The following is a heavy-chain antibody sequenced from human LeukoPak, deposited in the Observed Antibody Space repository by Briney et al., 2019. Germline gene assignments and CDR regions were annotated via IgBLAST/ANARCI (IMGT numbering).Heavy chain of an antibody. V-gene: IGHV1-2*06. CDR1: GYTFTGYC. CDR3: ARSFGGNSGFRYFQH. Sequence: GASVKVSCKASGYTFTGYCMHWVRQAPGQGLEWMGRINPNSGGTNYAQKFQGRVTMTRDTSISTAYMELSRLRSDDTAVYYCARSFGGNSGFRYFQHWGQGTLVTVSS. J-gene: IGHJ1*01. CDR2: INPNSGGT. D-gene: IGHD4-23*01.